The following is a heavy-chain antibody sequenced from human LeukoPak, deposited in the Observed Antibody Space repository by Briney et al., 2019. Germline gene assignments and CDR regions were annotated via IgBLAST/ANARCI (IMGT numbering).Heavy chain of an antibody. CDR1: GYTFTSYG. CDR2: ISAYNGNT. D-gene: IGHD3-3*01. CDR3: ARGAESSDYDFWSGYGSGAVGDY. Sequence: ASVKVSCKASGYTFTSYGISWVRQAPGQGLEWMGWISAYNGNTNYAQKLQGRVTMTTDTSTSTAYMELRSLRSDDTAVYYCARGAESSDYDFWSGYGSGAVGDYWGQGTLVTVSS. J-gene: IGHJ4*02. V-gene: IGHV1-18*01.